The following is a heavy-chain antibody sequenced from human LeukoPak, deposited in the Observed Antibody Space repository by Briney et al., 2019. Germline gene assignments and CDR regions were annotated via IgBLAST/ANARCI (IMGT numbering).Heavy chain of an antibody. CDR1: GGSISSSSYY. D-gene: IGHD3-10*01. Sequence: SETLSLTCTVSGGSISSSSYYWGWIRQPPGKGLEWIGSIYYSGSTYYNPSLKSRVTISVDTSKNQFSLKLSSVTAADTAVYYCARDLGDITMVRGVIITPFGYWGQGTLVTVSS. CDR2: IYYSGST. V-gene: IGHV4-39*07. CDR3: ARDLGDITMVRGVIITPFGY. J-gene: IGHJ4*02.